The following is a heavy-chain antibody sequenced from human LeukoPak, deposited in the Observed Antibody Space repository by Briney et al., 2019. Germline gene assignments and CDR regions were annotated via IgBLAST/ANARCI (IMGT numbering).Heavy chain of an antibody. J-gene: IGHJ4*02. V-gene: IGHV3-21*01. CDR1: GFTFSTFA. Sequence: GGSLRLSCAASGFTFSTFAMHWVRQSPGKGLEWVSSITGSGPYILYADSVKRRFTISRDNAKNSLYLQMNSLRAEDTAIYYCVRDVGAVRGEVYFDYWGQGTLVTVSS. D-gene: IGHD3-16*01. CDR3: VRDVGAVRGEVYFDY. CDR2: ITGSGPYI.